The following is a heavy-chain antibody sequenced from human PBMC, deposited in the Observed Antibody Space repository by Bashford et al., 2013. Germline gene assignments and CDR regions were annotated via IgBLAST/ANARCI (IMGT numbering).Heavy chain of an antibody. CDR2: IYYSGST. J-gene: IGHJ4*03. V-gene: IGHV4-59*01. CDR1: GGSISSYY. CDR3: ARETTYYYDSSGYYPDY. Sequence: SETLSLTCTVSGGSISSYYWSWIRQPPGKGLEWIGYIYYSGSTNYNPSLKSRVTISVDTSKNQFSLKLSSVTAADTAVYYCARETTYYYDSSGYYPDYVGPGTLVTVSS. D-gene: IGHD3-22*01.